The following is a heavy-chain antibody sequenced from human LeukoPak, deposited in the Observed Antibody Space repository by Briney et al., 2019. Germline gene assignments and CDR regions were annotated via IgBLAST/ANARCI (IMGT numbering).Heavy chain of an antibody. CDR1: GFTFSSYS. Sequence: GGSPRLSCAASGFTFSSYSMNWVRQAPGKGLEWVSSISSSSSYIYYADSVKGRFTISRDNAKNSLYLQMNSLRAEDTAVYYCAISLGYCSSTSCVDYYCGMDVWGQGTTVTVSS. V-gene: IGHV3-21*01. CDR3: AISLGYCSSTSCVDYYCGMDV. J-gene: IGHJ6*02. CDR2: ISSSSSYI. D-gene: IGHD2-2*01.